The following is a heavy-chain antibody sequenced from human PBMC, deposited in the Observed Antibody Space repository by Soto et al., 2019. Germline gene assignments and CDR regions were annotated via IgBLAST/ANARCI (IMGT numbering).Heavy chain of an antibody. V-gene: IGHV1-69*13. CDR2: IIPIFGTA. D-gene: IGHD3-9*01. J-gene: IGHJ6*02. CDR1: GGTFSSYA. Sequence: SVKVSCKASGGTFSSYAISWVRQAPGQGLEWMGGIIPIFGTANYAQKFQGRVTITADESTSTAYMELSSLRSEDTAVYYCARDPILTGYAYYGMDVWGQGTTVTVSS. CDR3: ARDPILTGYAYYGMDV.